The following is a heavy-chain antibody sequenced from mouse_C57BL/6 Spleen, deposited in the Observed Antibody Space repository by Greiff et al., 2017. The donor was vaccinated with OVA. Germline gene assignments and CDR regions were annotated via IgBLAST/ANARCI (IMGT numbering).Heavy chain of an antibody. D-gene: IGHD2-3*01. CDR2: LSGGGGNT. CDR3: ARHGGYSAFAY. J-gene: IGHJ3*01. Sequence: EVTLEESGGGLVKPGGSLKLSCAASGFTFSSYTMSWVRQTPAKRLEWVATLSGGGGNTYYPDSVKGRFTLSRDNAKNTLYLQMSSLRSEDTALYYCARHGGYSAFAYWGQGTLVTVSA. CDR1: GFTFSSYT. V-gene: IGHV5-9*01.